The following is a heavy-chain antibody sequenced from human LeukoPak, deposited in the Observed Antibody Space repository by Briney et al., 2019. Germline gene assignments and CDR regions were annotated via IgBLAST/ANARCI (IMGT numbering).Heavy chain of an antibody. V-gene: IGHV3-23*01. CDR2: ISGSGGST. J-gene: IGHJ4*02. CDR3: AKGTLDIVVVPAAPKVYYFDY. Sequence: GGSLRLSCTASGFTFSNYAMSWVRQAPGKGLEWVSAISGSGGSTYYADSVKGRFTISRDNSKNTLYLQMNSLRAEDTAVYYCAKGTLDIVVVPAAPKVYYFDYWGQGTLVTVSS. CDR1: GFTFSNYA. D-gene: IGHD2-2*01.